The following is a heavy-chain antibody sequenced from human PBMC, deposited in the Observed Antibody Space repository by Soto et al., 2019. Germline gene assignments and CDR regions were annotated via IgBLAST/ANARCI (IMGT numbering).Heavy chain of an antibody. Sequence: GGSLRLSCAASGFTFSSYAMSWVRQAPGKGLEWVSAISGSGGSTYYADSVKGRFTISRDNSKNTLYLQMNSLRAEDTAVYYCAKAPLRFDLTKYYYYYMDVWGKGTTVTVSS. CDR2: ISGSGGST. CDR3: AKAPLRFDLTKYYYYYMDV. CDR1: GFTFSSYA. V-gene: IGHV3-23*01. D-gene: IGHD3-3*01. J-gene: IGHJ6*03.